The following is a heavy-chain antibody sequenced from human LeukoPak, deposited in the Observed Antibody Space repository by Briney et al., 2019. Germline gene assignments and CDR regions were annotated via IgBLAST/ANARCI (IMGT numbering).Heavy chain of an antibody. Sequence: TSETLSLTCAVSGGSISRGGYSWSWIRQPPGKGLEWIGYFYYSGSTYYNPSLKSRVTISVDTSKNQFSLKLSSVTAADTAVYYCARDRFDDSSGYYYHYYYYMDVWGKGTTVTVSS. J-gene: IGHJ6*03. CDR1: GGSISRGGYS. CDR3: ARDRFDDSSGYYYHYYYYMDV. V-gene: IGHV4-30-4*07. D-gene: IGHD3-22*01. CDR2: FYYSGST.